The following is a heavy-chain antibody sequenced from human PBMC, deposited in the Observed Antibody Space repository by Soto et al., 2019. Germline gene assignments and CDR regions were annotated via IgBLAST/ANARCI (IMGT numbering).Heavy chain of an antibody. Sequence: EVQVSESGVGLVQPGGSLRLSCAASGLTFIKADMSWVRQAPGKGLEWVSAISGSGGNTYDADSVKGRFTGSRDNSKNTLFLQMNSRRVEDTAIYYCATLSWDYWGQGALVTVSS. CDR3: ATLSWDY. CDR2: ISGSGGNT. CDR1: GLTFIKAD. V-gene: IGHV3-23*01. J-gene: IGHJ4*02.